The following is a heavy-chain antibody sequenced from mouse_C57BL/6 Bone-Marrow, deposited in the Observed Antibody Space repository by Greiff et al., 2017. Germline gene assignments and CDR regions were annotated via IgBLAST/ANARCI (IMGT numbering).Heavy chain of an antibody. CDR3: TSDGDY. CDR1: GYTFTDYE. V-gene: IGHV1-15*01. Sequence: VQLQQSGAELVRPGASVTLSCKASGYTFTDYEMPWVKQTPVHGLEWIGAIDPETGGTAYNQKFKGKAILTADKSSSTAYMELRSLTSEDSAVYYCTSDGDYWGQGTTLTVSS. J-gene: IGHJ2*01. CDR2: IDPETGGT.